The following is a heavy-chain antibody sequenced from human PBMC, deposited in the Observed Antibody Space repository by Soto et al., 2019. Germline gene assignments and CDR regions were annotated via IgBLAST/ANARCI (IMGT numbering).Heavy chain of an antibody. Sequence: ASVKVSCKASGYTFTCYGISWVRQAPGQGLEWMGWISAYNGNTKYAQKLQGRVTMTTDTSTSTAYMELRSLRSDDTAAEDCARHQQGYCSGGSCYSPYYFDHWGQG. J-gene: IGHJ4*02. V-gene: IGHV1-18*01. CDR2: ISAYNGNT. D-gene: IGHD2-15*01. CDR3: ARHQQGYCSGGSCYSPYYFDH. CDR1: GYTFTCYG.